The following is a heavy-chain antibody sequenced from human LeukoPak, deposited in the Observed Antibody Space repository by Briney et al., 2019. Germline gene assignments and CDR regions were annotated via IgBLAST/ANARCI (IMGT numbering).Heavy chain of an antibody. CDR2: IGGSGVST. CDR1: GFSLSDYS. J-gene: IGHJ6*02. Sequence: GGSLRLSCAASGFSLSDYSINWVRQAPGKGLEWVSGIGGSGVSTYYADSVKGRFAISRDNSKNTLYLQMNSLRAEDTAVYYCARGGAGTYYGMDVWGQGTTVTVSS. CDR3: ARGGAGTYYGMDV. V-gene: IGHV3-23*01. D-gene: IGHD6-19*01.